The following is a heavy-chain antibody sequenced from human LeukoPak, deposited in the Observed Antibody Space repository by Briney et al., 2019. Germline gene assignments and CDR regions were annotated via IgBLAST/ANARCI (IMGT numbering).Heavy chain of an antibody. Sequence: GGSLRLSCAASGFTFSSYSMNWVRQAPGKGLEWVSSISSSSSYIYYADSVKGRFTISRDNAKNSLYLQMNSLRAEDTAVYYCARAREPYCGGDCYFDYWGQGTLVTVSS. CDR1: GFTFSSYS. CDR3: ARAREPYCGGDCYFDY. D-gene: IGHD2-21*02. V-gene: IGHV3-21*01. CDR2: ISSSSSYI. J-gene: IGHJ4*02.